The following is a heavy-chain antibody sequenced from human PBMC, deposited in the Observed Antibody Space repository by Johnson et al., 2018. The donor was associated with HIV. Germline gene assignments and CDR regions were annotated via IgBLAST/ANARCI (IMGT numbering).Heavy chain of an antibody. Sequence: QVQLVESGGGLVKPGGSLRLSCAASGFTFSDYYMSWIRQAPGKGLEWVSYIRSSGTPIYYEDSVKGRFTLSRDNTKNTLFLQMTSLKSEDTAVYYCARDMGGGWRSDAFDLWGQGTMVTVSS. CDR3: ARDMGGGWRSDAFDL. CDR2: IRSSGTPI. V-gene: IGHV3-11*04. CDR1: GFTFSDYY. D-gene: IGHD3-16*01. J-gene: IGHJ3*01.